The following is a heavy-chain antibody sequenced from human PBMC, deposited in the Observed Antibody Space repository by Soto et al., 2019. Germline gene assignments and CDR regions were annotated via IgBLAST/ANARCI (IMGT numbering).Heavy chain of an antibody. V-gene: IGHV1-69*08. J-gene: IGHJ5*02. D-gene: IGHD5-12*01. CDR3: ARERDIVATGYWFDP. CDR2: IIPILGIA. Sequence: QVQLVQSGAEVKKPGSSVKVSCKASGGTFSSYTISWVRQAPGQGLEWMGRIIPILGIANYAQKFQGRVTITADKSTSTAYMELSSLRSEDTAVYYCARERDIVATGYWFDPWGQGTLVTVSS. CDR1: GGTFSSYT.